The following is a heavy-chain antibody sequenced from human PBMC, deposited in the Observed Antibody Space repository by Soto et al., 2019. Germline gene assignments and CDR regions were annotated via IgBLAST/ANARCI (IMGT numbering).Heavy chain of an antibody. CDR3: ARDKDWAFDY. CDR1: GFTFSSYI. CDR2: IFTTGTTM. Sequence: GGSLRLSCVASGFTFSSYIIVWVRQAPGKGLEWLSYIFTTGTTMYYADSVKGRFTVSRDNAKNSVFLLLNSLRAEDTAVYYCARDKDWAFDYWGQGTLVTVSS. D-gene: IGHD3-9*01. V-gene: IGHV3-48*03. J-gene: IGHJ4*02.